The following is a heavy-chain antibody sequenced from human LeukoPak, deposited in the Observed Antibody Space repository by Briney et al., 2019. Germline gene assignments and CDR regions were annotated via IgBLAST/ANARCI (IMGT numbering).Heavy chain of an antibody. CDR1: GYTFTSYY. Sequence: ASVKVSCKASGYTFTSYYMHWVRQAPGQGLEWMGIINPSGGSTSYAQKFQGRVTMTRDMSASTVYMELSSLGSEDTAVYYCARDGGYCSGGSCLAGYWFDPWGQGTLVTVSS. CDR2: INPSGGST. J-gene: IGHJ5*02. V-gene: IGHV1-46*01. D-gene: IGHD2-15*01. CDR3: ARDGGYCSGGSCLAGYWFDP.